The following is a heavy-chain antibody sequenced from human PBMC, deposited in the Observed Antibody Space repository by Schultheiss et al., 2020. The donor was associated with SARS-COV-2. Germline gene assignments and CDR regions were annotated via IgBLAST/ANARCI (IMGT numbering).Heavy chain of an antibody. CDR2: IYYSGST. Sequence: SETLSLTCTVSGGSVSSDSYYWSWIRQPPGKGLEWIGYIYYSGSTNYNPSLKSRVTISVDTSKNQFSLKLSSVTAADTAVYYCARGDFADAFDIWGQGTMVTVSS. CDR1: GGSVSSDSYY. J-gene: IGHJ3*02. D-gene: IGHD2/OR15-2a*01. V-gene: IGHV4-61*01. CDR3: ARGDFADAFDI.